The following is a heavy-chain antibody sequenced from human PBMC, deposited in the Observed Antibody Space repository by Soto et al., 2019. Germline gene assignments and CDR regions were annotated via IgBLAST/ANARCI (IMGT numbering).Heavy chain of an antibody. CDR3: AKVIVVIAAAGDYFDH. CDR2: ISGSGGST. V-gene: IGHV3-23*01. Sequence: EVRLLESGGGLVQPGGSLRLSCAASGFTFSNYAMSWVRQAPGKGLEWVSVISGSGGSTYYADSVKGRFTISRDNSKNTLYLQMNSLRAEDTAVYYCAKVIVVIAAAGDYFDHWGQGTLVTVSS. J-gene: IGHJ4*02. CDR1: GFTFSNYA. D-gene: IGHD2-21*01.